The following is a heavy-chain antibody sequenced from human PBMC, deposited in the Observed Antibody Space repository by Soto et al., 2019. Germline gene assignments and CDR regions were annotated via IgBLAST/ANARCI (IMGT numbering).Heavy chain of an antibody. CDR1: GGSISSGGYY. CDR3: ASGAPPAITMVRGVKTDYFDY. CDR2: IYYSGST. D-gene: IGHD3-10*01. J-gene: IGHJ4*02. Sequence: SETLSLTCTVSGGSISSGGYYWSWIRQHPGKGLEWIGYIYYSGSTYYNPSLKSRVTISVDTSKNQFSLKLSSVTAADTAVYYCASGAPPAITMVRGVKTDYFDYWGQGTLVTVSS. V-gene: IGHV4-31*03.